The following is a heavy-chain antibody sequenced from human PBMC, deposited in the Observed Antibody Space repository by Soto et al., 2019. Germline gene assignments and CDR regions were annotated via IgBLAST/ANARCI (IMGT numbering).Heavy chain of an antibody. J-gene: IGHJ2*01. CDR2: ISAYNGNT. Sequence: ASVKVSCKASGYTFTSYGINWVRQAPGQGLEWMGWISAYNGNTNYTQKLQGRVTMTTDTSTNTAYMELRSLRSDDTAVYYCAIPTVLPAHSYIDLWGPGLLVTASS. D-gene: IGHD2-8*02. V-gene: IGHV1-18*01. CDR3: AIPTVLPAHSYIDL. CDR1: GYTFTSYG.